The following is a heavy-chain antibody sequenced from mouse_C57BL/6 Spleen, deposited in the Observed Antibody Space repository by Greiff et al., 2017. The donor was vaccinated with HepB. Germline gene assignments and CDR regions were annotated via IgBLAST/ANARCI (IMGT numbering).Heavy chain of an antibody. Sequence: VKLQESGPELVKPGASVKISCKASGYAFSSSWMNWVKQRPGKGLEWIGRIYPGDGDTNYNGKFKGKATLTADKSSSTAYMQLSSLTSEDSAVYFCARPGSRGYFDVWGTGTTVTVSS. CDR2: IYPGDGDT. J-gene: IGHJ1*03. CDR3: ARPGSRGYFDV. V-gene: IGHV1-82*01. CDR1: GYAFSSSW. D-gene: IGHD1-1*01.